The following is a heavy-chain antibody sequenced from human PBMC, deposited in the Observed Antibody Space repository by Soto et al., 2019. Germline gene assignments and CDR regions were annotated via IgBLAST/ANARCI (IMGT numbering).Heavy chain of an antibody. CDR2: ISGSGGST. J-gene: IGHJ6*02. CDR3: AKDLRYSSSWSDLFSYYYYGMDV. D-gene: IGHD6-13*01. V-gene: IGHV3-23*01. CDR1: GFTFSSYA. Sequence: EVQLLESGGGLVQPGGSLRLSCAASGFTFSSYAMSWVRQAPGKGLEWVSAISGSGGSTYYADSVKGRFTISRDNSKNTLYLQMNSLRAEDTAVYYCAKDLRYSSSWSDLFSYYYYGMDVWGQGTTVTVSS.